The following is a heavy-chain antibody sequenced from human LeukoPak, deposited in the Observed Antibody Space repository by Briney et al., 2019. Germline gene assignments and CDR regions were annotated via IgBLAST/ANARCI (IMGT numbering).Heavy chain of an antibody. V-gene: IGHV3-23*01. Sequence: GGSLRLSCAASGFTFSSYAMSWVRQAPGKGLEWVSAISGSGGSTYYADSAKGRFTISRDNSKNTLYLQMNSLKTEDTAVYYCTRGGHNNYYDGMDVWGQGTTVIVSS. J-gene: IGHJ6*02. D-gene: IGHD5-24*01. CDR1: GFTFSSYA. CDR3: TRGGHNNYYDGMDV. CDR2: ISGSGGST.